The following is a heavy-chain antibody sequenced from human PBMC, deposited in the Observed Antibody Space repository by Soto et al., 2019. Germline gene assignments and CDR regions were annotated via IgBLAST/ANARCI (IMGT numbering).Heavy chain of an antibody. V-gene: IGHV3-30-3*01. CDR2: ISYDGSNK. D-gene: IGHD3-22*01. CDR3: ARAEYDSSGYDPFDY. J-gene: IGHJ4*02. CDR1: GFTFSSYA. Sequence: QVQLVESGGGVVQPGRSLRLSCAASGFTFSSYAMHWVRQAPGKGLERVAVISYDGSNKYYADSVKGRFTISRDNSKNTLYLQMNSLRAEDTAVYYCARAEYDSSGYDPFDYCGQGTLVTVSS.